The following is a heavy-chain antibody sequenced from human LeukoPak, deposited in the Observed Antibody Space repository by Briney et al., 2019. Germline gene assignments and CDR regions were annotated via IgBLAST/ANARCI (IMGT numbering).Heavy chain of an antibody. CDR1: GYTFTTYY. CDR2: INPSGGST. J-gene: IGHJ4*02. Sequence: ASVKVSCKASGYTFTTYYMHWVRQAPGQGLEWVGIINPSGGSTSYAQKFQGRVTMTRDTSTSTVYMELSSLRSEDTAVYYCAREWQQLVLGYWGQGTLVTVSS. V-gene: IGHV1-46*01. D-gene: IGHD6-13*01. CDR3: AREWQQLVLGY.